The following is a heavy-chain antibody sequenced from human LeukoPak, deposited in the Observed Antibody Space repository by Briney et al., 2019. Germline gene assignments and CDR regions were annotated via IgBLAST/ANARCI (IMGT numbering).Heavy chain of an antibody. CDR2: IYSGGST. CDR1: GFTVSSNY. J-gene: IGHJ3*02. Sequence: GGSLRLSCAASGFTVSSNYMSWVRQAPGKGLEWVSVIYSGGSTYHADSVKGRLTISRDNSKNTLYLQMNSLRAEDTAVYYCARGWYSSSRRAAFDIWGQGTMVTVSS. D-gene: IGHD6-6*01. CDR3: ARGWYSSSRRAAFDI. V-gene: IGHV3-66*01.